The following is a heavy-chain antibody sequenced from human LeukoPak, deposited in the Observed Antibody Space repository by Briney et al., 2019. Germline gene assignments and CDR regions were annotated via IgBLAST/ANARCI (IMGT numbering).Heavy chain of an antibody. V-gene: IGHV4-59*01. D-gene: IGHD6-13*01. CDR2: IYYSGST. CDR1: GGSISSYY. Sequence: SETLSLTCTVSGGSISSYYWSWIRQPPGKGLEWIGYIYYSGSTNYNPSLKSRVTISVDTSKNQFSLKLSSVTAADTAVYYCASQYSSSWSYIDVWGKGTTVTVSS. J-gene: IGHJ6*03. CDR3: ASQYSSSWSYIDV.